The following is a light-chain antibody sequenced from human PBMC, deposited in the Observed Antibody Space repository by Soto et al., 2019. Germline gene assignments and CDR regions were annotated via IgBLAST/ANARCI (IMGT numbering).Light chain of an antibody. CDR2: RAS. Sequence: EIVMTQSPAPLSESPGERATLSCRSSQSVNSNLAWYQQKPGQAPRLLIYRASTRATGIPARFSGSGSGTDFTLTISGLQSEDVAVYYCQQYNNWPRTLGQGTKVDIK. J-gene: IGKJ1*01. CDR1: QSVNSN. CDR3: QQYNNWPRT. V-gene: IGKV3-15*01.